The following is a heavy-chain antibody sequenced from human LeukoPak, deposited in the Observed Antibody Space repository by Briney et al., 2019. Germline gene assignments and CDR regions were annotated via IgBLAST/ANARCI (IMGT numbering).Heavy chain of an antibody. CDR1: NYSISSGYY. V-gene: IGHV4-38-2*02. Sequence: PSETLSLTCTVSNYSISSGYYWGWIRQTPGKGLEWIGSIHHSGNTYYTPSLKSRVTISVDTSKNQFSLNLSSVTAADTAVYSCARIGGSYQYGYFLDYWGQGTLVTVSS. D-gene: IGHD1-26*01. CDR2: IHHSGNT. CDR3: ARIGGSYQYGYFLDY. J-gene: IGHJ4*02.